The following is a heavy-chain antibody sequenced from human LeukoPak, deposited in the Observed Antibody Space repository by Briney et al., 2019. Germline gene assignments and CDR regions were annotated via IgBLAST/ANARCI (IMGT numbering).Heavy chain of an antibody. Sequence: PGGSLRLSCAASGFSFSTYWMSWVRHAPGKGLEWVANIKQDGSEKYYVDSAKGRFTISRDNAKNSLYLQMNSLRAEDTAVYYCATDLGSSRPHFWGQGILVTVSS. J-gene: IGHJ4*02. CDR2: IKQDGSEK. CDR3: ATDLGSSRPHF. CDR1: GFSFSTYW. V-gene: IGHV3-7*01. D-gene: IGHD6-13*01.